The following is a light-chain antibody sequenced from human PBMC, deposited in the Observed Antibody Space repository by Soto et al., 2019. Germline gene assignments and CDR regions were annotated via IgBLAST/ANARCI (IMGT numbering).Light chain of an antibody. CDR1: HSVSSSY. CDR2: GAS. Sequence: EIVLTQSPGTLSLSPGERATLSCRASHSVSSSYLAWYQQQPGQAPRLLIYGASSRATGIPDRFSGSGSGTDFTLTISRLEPEDFAVYYCQQYGSSPPITFGQGTRLEIQ. J-gene: IGKJ5*01. CDR3: QQYGSSPPIT. V-gene: IGKV3-20*01.